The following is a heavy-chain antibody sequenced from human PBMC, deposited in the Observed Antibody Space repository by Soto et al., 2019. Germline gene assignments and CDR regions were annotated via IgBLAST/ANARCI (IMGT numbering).Heavy chain of an antibody. CDR1: GFTFSDHN. CDR3: THWILF. Sequence: EVQLVESGGGLVQPGGSLRLSCAASGFTFSDHNMDWVRQAPGKGLEWVGRARSRANSYTPEYAASVKGRFTISRDDSMHYLYLQMNSLKPENTAVYYCTHWILFWGQETLVPVSS. D-gene: IGHD1-1*01. V-gene: IGHV3-72*01. CDR2: ARSRANSYTP. J-gene: IGHJ4*02.